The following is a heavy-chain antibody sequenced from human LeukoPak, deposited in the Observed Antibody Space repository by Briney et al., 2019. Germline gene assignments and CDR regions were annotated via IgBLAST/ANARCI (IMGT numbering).Heavy chain of an antibody. CDR2: IYYSGST. CDR3: ARTGYSSGWSSTYFDH. J-gene: IGHJ4*02. CDR1: GGSISSYY. Sequence: SETLSLTCTVSGGSISSYYWSWIRQPPGKGLEWIGYIYYSGSTNYNPSLKSRVTISVDTSKNQFSLKLSSVTAADTAVYYCARTGYSSGWSSTYFDHWGQGTLVTVSS. D-gene: IGHD6-19*01. V-gene: IGHV4-59*01.